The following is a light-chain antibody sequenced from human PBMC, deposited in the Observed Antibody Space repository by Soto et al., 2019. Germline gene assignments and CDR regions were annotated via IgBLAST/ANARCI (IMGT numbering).Light chain of an antibody. J-gene: IGLJ2*01. CDR2: DVS. Sequence: APTQPASVSGSPGQSITISCTGTSSDVGGYNYVSWYQHHPGKAPKIIIYDVSYRPSGVSNRFSGSKSGNTASLTISGLQAEDEADYYCISYTSSSTVIFGGGTKLTVL. CDR3: ISYTSSSTVI. CDR1: SSDVGGYNY. V-gene: IGLV2-14*03.